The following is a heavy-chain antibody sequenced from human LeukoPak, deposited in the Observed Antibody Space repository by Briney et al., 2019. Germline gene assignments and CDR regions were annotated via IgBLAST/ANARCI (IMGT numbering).Heavy chain of an antibody. CDR1: GYTFTSYD. V-gene: IGHV1-8*01. J-gene: IGHJ4*02. Sequence: ASVRVSCKASGYTFTSYDFNWVRQAPGQGPEWIGWMNPNSGTTGYAQKFQGRVTMTRDTSISTAYMELRSLRSDDTAVYYCARDAYYDFWSGYTSKSIFDYWGQGTLVTVSS. CDR3: ARDAYYDFWSGYTSKSIFDY. D-gene: IGHD3-3*01. CDR2: MNPNSGTT.